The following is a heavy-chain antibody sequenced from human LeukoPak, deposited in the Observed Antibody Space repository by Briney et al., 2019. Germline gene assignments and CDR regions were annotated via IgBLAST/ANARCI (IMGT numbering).Heavy chain of an antibody. Sequence: SQTLSLTCTVSGGSISSGSYYWNWLRQSPGKGLEWIEYIYYSGITNYNPSLKSRVTISVDTSKNQFSLKLSSVTAADTAVYYCARVGAFDIWGQGTMVTVSS. D-gene: IGHD1-26*01. CDR2: IYYSGIT. CDR1: GGSISSGSYY. J-gene: IGHJ3*02. CDR3: ARVGAFDI. V-gene: IGHV4-61*01.